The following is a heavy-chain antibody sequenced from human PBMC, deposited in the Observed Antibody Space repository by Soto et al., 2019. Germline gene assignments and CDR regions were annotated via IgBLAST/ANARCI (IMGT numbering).Heavy chain of an antibody. V-gene: IGHV4-59*01. CDR1: GGSISSYY. CDR2: IYYSGST. J-gene: IGHJ4*02. CDR3: AREVGDDYGAYLFDY. D-gene: IGHD4-17*01. Sequence: QVQLQESGPGLVKPSETLSLTCTVSGGSISSYYWSWIRQPPGKGLEWIGYIYYSGSTNYNPSLKSRVTIPVDTSKNQFSLKLSSVTAADTAVYYCAREVGDDYGAYLFDYWGQGPLVTVSS.